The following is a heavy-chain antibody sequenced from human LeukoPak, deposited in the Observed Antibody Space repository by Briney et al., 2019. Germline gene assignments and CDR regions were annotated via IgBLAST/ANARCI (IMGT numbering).Heavy chain of an antibody. J-gene: IGHJ4*02. D-gene: IGHD7-27*01. CDR1: GYTFTTHD. CDR2: MSPNSGDT. Sequence: ASVKVSCKASGYTFTTHDINWVRQATGQGLEWLGWMSPNSGDTGYAQKFQGRVTMTSDSSISTAYMELSSLRSEDTAIYYCVRTPPNWGFDYWGQGTLVTVSS. V-gene: IGHV1-8*01. CDR3: VRTPPNWGFDY.